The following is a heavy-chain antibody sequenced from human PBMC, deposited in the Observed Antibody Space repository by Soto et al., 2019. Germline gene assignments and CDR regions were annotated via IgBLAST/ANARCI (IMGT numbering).Heavy chain of an antibody. CDR2: IKQAGSER. J-gene: IGHJ5*02. D-gene: IGHD1-26*01. CDR1: GFTFSSYW. V-gene: IGHV3-7*04. CDR3: ATVVGAPNWFDP. Sequence: EVQLVESGGGLVQPGGSLRLSCAASGFTFSSYWMSWVRQAPGKGLEWVANIKQAGSERYYVDSVKGRFTISRDNGKNSLYLQMNSLRAEDTAVYSCATVVGAPNWFDPWGQGTLVTVSS.